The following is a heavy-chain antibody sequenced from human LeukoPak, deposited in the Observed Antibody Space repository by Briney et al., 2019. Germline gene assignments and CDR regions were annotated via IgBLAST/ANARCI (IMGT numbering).Heavy chain of an antibody. CDR2: ICYTGSNT. D-gene: IGHD2/OR15-2a*01. J-gene: IGHJ4*02. CDR3: AREPRTFDSRLYYFDY. V-gene: IGHV3-33*01. CDR1: GFTLSIYA. Sequence: PRRSLRLSCAASGFTLSIYAMHWVRQAPGEGLERVSVICYTGSNTYYADSVKGRFTISIDSSKNTLYLQMNSLSAGDTAVYYCAREPRTFDSRLYYFDYWGQGTLVTVSS.